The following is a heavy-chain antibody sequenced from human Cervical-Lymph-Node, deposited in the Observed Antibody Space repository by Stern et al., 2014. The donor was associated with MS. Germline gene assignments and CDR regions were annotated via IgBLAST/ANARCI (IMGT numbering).Heavy chain of an antibody. V-gene: IGHV1-46*01. CDR1: GFTFTNYY. CDR2: INRSDDDT. Sequence: VQLVESGAEVKKPGASVKVSCKASGFTFTNYYVHWVRQAPGQGLEWMGIINRSDDDTGYAQRFQGRLTVTSDTSSSTVYMELTSLRYDDTAVYYCALSAFDFWGQGTLVTVSS. CDR3: ALSAFDF. J-gene: IGHJ4*02. D-gene: IGHD5/OR15-5a*01.